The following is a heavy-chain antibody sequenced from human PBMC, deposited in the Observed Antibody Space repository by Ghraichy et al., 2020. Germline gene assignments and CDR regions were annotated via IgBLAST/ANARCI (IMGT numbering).Heavy chain of an antibody. CDR2: INSGGSST. J-gene: IGHJ2*01. V-gene: IGHV3-74*01. Sequence: GGSLRLSCAASGFTFSSYCMNWVRQAPGKGLEWVSRINSGGSSTNYADSVKGRFTISRDNAKNTLYLQMNSLRAEDTAVYYCTTIHASFDLWVRGTLVTVSS. CDR3: TTIHASFDL. CDR1: GFTFSSYC.